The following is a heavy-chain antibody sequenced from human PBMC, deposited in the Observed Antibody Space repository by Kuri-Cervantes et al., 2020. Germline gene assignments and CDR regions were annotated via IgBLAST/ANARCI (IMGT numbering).Heavy chain of an antibody. CDR3: AKGPTIIAVAGEFDY. CDR2: ISSDESSK. Sequence: GESLKISCAASGFKFSDYGMHWVRQAPGKGLECVAVISSDESSKIYADSVKGRFTISRDNSKNTLSLQMNSLRADDTAVYYCAKGPTIIAVAGEFDYWGQGTLVTVSS. J-gene: IGHJ4*02. V-gene: IGHV3-30*18. CDR1: GFKFSDYG. D-gene: IGHD6-19*01.